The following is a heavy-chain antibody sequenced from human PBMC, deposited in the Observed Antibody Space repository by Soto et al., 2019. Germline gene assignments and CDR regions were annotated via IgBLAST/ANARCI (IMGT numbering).Heavy chain of an antibody. V-gene: IGHV3-23*01. J-gene: IGHJ4*02. CDR1: GFTFSDFG. D-gene: IGHD3-3*01. Sequence: PXVSLRLSCAASGFTFSDFGMSWVRQAPGKGLEWVSVISASGDATYYAASVKGRFTLSRDNSKNTLYLQMNSLTVADTAVYYCAKKVTIYAVDPADYWGQGTQVTVSS. CDR2: ISASGDAT. CDR3: AKKVTIYAVDPADY.